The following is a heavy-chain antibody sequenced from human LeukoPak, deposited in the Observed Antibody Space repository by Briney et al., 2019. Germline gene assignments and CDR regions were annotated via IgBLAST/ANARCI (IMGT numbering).Heavy chain of an antibody. Sequence: PSETLSLTCTVSGGSISINNYYWGWIRQPPGKGLEWIGSVYYSGSTYYNPSLKSRVTISVDTSKNQFSLKLSSVTAADTAVYYCARLPRYDFWSWGQGTLVTVSS. CDR2: VYYSGST. CDR1: GGSISINNYY. J-gene: IGHJ4*02. V-gene: IGHV4-39*01. CDR3: ARLPRYDFWS. D-gene: IGHD3-3*01.